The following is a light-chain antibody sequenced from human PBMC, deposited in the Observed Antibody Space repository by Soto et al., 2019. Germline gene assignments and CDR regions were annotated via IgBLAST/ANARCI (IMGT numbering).Light chain of an antibody. CDR2: GAS. Sequence: EIVMTQSPATLSVSPGERSALSCRASENIYTNLAWYQQKPGQAPRLLFYGASTRATGLPARFSGTGSGTEFTLTINSLQAEDSAVYCCQQYYNWPRTFGQGTRLEIK. CDR1: ENIYTN. CDR3: QQYYNWPRT. J-gene: IGKJ5*01. V-gene: IGKV3-15*01.